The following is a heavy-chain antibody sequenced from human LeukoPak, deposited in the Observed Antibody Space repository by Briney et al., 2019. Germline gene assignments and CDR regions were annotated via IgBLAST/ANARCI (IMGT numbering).Heavy chain of an antibody. D-gene: IGHD3-22*01. CDR1: GGSISSISYY. CDR2: IYYSGST. V-gene: IGHV4-39*01. J-gene: IGHJ2*01. CDR3: ARPPIYYYDSSGYYPPTPYWYFDL. Sequence: SETLSLTCTVSGGSISSISYYWGWIRQPPGKGLEWIGSIYYSGSTYYNPSLKSRVTISVDTSKNQFSLKLSSVTAADTAVYYCARPPIYYYDSSGYYPPTPYWYFDLWGRGTLVTVSS.